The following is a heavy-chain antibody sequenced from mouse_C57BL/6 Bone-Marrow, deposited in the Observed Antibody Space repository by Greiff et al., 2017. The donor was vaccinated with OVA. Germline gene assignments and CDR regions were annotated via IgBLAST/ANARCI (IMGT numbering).Heavy chain of an antibody. D-gene: IGHD1-1*01. CDR1: GYTFTSYW. CDR2: IDPSDSYT. CDR3: ARDYGSTWFAY. V-gene: IGHV1-50*01. Sequence: VKLVESGAELVKPGASVKLSCKASGYTFTSYWMQWVKQRPGQGLEWIGEIDPSDSYTNYNQKFKGKATLTVDTSSSTAYMQLSSLTSEDSAVYYCARDYGSTWFAYWGQGTLVTVSA. J-gene: IGHJ3*01.